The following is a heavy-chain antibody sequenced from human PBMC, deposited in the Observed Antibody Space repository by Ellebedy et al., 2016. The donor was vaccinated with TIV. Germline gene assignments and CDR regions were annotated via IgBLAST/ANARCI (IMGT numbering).Heavy chain of an antibody. Sequence: GESLKISCAASGFTFSSYAMTWVRPAPGKGLQWVSTIFRDGGTTYYADSVKGRFTISRDNSKDTLSLQMNSLRAEETAVYYCAKLAGIHPWYFDHWGQGTLVPVSS. D-gene: IGHD2-15*01. CDR3: AKLAGIHPWYFDH. V-gene: IGHV3-23*01. CDR2: IFRDGGTT. CDR1: GFTFSSYA. J-gene: IGHJ4*02.